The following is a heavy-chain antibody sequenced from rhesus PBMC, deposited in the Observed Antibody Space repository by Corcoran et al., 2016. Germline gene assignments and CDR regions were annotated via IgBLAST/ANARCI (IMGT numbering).Heavy chain of an antibody. D-gene: IGHD2-15*01. V-gene: IGHV4S12*01. CDR1: GGTISSGYCY. Sequence: QVQLQESGPGVVKPSETLSLTCAVSGGTISSGYCYWSWIRQPPGKGLEWIGGIYSNSESTNYNPSLKSRVTISKDTSKNQFSLKLSSVTATDTAVYYCARERVVGKLYYFDYWGQGVPVTVSS. CDR2: IYSNSEST. J-gene: IGHJ4*01. CDR3: ARERVVGKLYYFDY.